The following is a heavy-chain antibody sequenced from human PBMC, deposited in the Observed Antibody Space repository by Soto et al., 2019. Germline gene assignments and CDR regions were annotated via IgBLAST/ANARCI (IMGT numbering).Heavy chain of an antibody. CDR3: ARDQDTSLAIYYCYGMDV. D-gene: IGHD5-18*01. Sequence: EVQLVESGGGLVKPGGSLRLSCAASGFTFSSYGMNWVRQTPGKGLEWVSSISSTSNYIYYADSVKGRFTISRDNAKNSLYLQMNSLRAEDTAVYYCARDQDTSLAIYYCYGMDVWGQGTTVTVSS. J-gene: IGHJ6*02. CDR1: GFTFSSYG. CDR2: ISSTSNYI. V-gene: IGHV3-21*01.